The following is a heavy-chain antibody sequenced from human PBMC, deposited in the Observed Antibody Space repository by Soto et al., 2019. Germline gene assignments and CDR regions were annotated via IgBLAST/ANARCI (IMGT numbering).Heavy chain of an antibody. V-gene: IGHV4-59*01. D-gene: IGHD4-17*01. CDR1: GGSISSFY. Sequence: SETLSLTCTVSGGSISSFYWTWIRQPPGRGLEWIGNIYYTGSTNYNPSRKSRVTISVDTSKNQFSLKVTSVTAADTAVYYCARVGGYYGDYPNFDYWGQGTLVTVSS. J-gene: IGHJ4*02. CDR2: IYYTGST. CDR3: ARVGGYYGDYPNFDY.